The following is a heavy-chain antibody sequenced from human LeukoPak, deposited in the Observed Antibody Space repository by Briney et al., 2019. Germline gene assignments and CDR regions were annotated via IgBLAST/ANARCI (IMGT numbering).Heavy chain of an antibody. CDR1: GFTFSSYA. V-gene: IGHV3-30-3*01. CDR3: AGNYDSSGYYIDY. CDR2: ISYDGSNK. D-gene: IGHD3-22*01. Sequence: GGSLRLSCAASGFTFSSYAMHWVRQAPGKGLEWVAVISYDGSNKYYADSVKGRFTISRDNSKNTLYLQMNSLRAEDTAVYYCAGNYDSSGYYIDYWGQGTLVTVSS. J-gene: IGHJ4*02.